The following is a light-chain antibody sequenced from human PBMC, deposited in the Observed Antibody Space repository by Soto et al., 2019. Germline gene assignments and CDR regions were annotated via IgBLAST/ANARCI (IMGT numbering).Light chain of an antibody. V-gene: IGKV1-13*02. CDR3: QQFNTYVS. CDR2: DAT. Sequence: AIQLTQSPSSLSASIGDRVTLTCRASQGINSALAWYHQKPGKGPKLLIYDATRVESGVPSRFSGSGSGTDFTLTISSLQPEDFGTYYCQQFNTYVSFGPGTKVEIK. J-gene: IGKJ3*01. CDR1: QGINSA.